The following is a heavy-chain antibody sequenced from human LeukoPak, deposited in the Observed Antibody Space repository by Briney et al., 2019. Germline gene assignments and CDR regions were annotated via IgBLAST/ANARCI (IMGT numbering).Heavy chain of an antibody. CDR2: FHNSGTS. CDR3: TRGAGWLIDY. Sequence: SETLSLTCTVSDDSISDYYRGWIRQPPGKGLEWIGYFHNSGTSTYNPSLKSRVTISADASKNQFSLKLNSLTTADTAVYYCTRGAGWLIDYWGQGILVTVSS. J-gene: IGHJ4*02. D-gene: IGHD3-16*01. V-gene: IGHV4-59*01. CDR1: DDSISDYY.